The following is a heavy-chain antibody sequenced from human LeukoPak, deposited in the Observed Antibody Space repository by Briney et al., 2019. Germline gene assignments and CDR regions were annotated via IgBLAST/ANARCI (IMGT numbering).Heavy chain of an antibody. CDR3: AKTTTRSYYYDKTGSNWFDP. CDR1: ELTFSSYS. V-gene: IGHV3-23*01. Sequence: QPGGSLRLSCTASELTFSSYSMNWVRQAPGKGLAWVSTISGSGDDTYYADSVKGRFTISRDNSKNTLFLQMNGLRAEDTAIYYCAKTTTRSYYYDKTGSNWFDPWGQGTLVTVSS. J-gene: IGHJ5*02. CDR2: ISGSGDDT. D-gene: IGHD3-22*01.